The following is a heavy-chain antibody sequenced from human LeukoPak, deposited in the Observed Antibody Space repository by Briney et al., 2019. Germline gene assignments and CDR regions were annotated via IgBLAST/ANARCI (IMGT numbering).Heavy chain of an antibody. D-gene: IGHD3-10*01. CDR2: IYHSGST. V-gene: IGHV4-38-2*02. J-gene: IGHJ4*02. Sequence: SETLSLTCTVSGYSISSGYHWGWIRQPPGKGLEWIGSIYHSGSTYYNPSLKSRVTISVDTSKNQFSLKLSSVTAADTAVYYCARHRPDYYGSGTYFDYWGQGTLVTVSS. CDR1: GYSISSGYH. CDR3: ARHRPDYYGSGTYFDY.